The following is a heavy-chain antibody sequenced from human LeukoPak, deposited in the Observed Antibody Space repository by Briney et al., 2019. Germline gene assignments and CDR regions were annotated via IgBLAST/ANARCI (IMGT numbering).Heavy chain of an antibody. CDR2: ISAYNGNT. V-gene: IGHV1-18*01. J-gene: IGHJ4*02. Sequence: AASVKVSCKASGYTFTSYGISWVRQAPGQGLEWMGWISAYNGNTNYAQKLQGRVTMTTDTSTSTAYMELRSLRSDDTAVYYCAREHTDYYDSSGYYYWGQGTLVTVSS. CDR3: AREHTDYYDSSGYYY. CDR1: GYTFTSYG. D-gene: IGHD3-22*01.